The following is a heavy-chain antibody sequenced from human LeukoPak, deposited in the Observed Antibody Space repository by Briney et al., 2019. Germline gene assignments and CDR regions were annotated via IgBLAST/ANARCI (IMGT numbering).Heavy chain of an antibody. J-gene: IGHJ4*02. CDR1: GFNFRSYW. V-gene: IGHV3-74*01. Sequence: GGSLRLSCAASGFNFRSYWMHWVRQAPGKGLVWVSRINSDGSSTSYADSVRGRFTISGDNAKNTLYLQMNSLRAEDTAVYYCAREGTTVTHPFDYWGQGTLVTVSS. CDR3: AREGTTVTHPFDY. D-gene: IGHD4-17*01. CDR2: INSDGSST.